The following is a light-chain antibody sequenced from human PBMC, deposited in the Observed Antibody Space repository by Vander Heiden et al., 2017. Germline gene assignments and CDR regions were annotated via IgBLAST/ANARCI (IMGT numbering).Light chain of an antibody. CDR2: AAS. Sequence: DIQMTQSPSSLSASVGDRVTIACRASQSIRNYVNWYQQRPGKAPKLLIYAASSLQSGVPSRFSGSGSGTDFTRTISSLQPGDFATYFCQQTYSTPITFGQGTRLEIK. J-gene: IGKJ5*01. V-gene: IGKV1-39*01. CDR1: QSIRNY. CDR3: QQTYSTPIT.